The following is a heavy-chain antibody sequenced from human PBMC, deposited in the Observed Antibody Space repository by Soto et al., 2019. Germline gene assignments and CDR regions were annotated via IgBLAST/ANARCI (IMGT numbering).Heavy chain of an antibody. V-gene: IGHV3-23*01. Sequence: GGSLRLSCAASGFTFSSYAMSWVRQAPGKGLEWVSAISGSGGSTYYADSVKGRFTISRDNSKNTLYLQMNSLRAEDTAVYYCAKDSRSLIMITFGGVIVDYWGQGTLVTVSS. J-gene: IGHJ4*02. CDR3: AKDSRSLIMITFGGVIVDY. CDR2: ISGSGGST. D-gene: IGHD3-16*02. CDR1: GFTFSSYA.